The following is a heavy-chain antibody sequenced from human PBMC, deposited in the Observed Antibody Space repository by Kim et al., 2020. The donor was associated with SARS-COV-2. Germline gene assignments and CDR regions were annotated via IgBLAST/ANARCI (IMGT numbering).Heavy chain of an antibody. V-gene: IGHV1-18*01. CDR3: ARSGPSITGFDY. D-gene: IGHD1-20*01. J-gene: IGHJ4*02. Sequence: NYAQKLKGRHKMTTNKSTSTVYMVLRSLRSDDTAIYYCARSGPSITGFDYWGQGTLVTVSS.